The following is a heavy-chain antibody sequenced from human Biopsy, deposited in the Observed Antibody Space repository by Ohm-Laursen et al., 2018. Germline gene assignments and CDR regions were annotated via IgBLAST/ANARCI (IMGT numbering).Heavy chain of an antibody. V-gene: IGHV3-23*01. D-gene: IGHD1-14*01. CDR2: IDVSDYNT. CDR1: GFTFHTYA. Sequence: SLRLSCAAPGFTFHTYAMNWVRQAPGKGLEWVAHIDVSDYNTYYADSVRSRFTISRDNSKQMVHLEINSLTADDTAVYYCVKQWGGYNFDSWGQGTLVTVPS. CDR3: VKQWGGYNFDS. J-gene: IGHJ5*01.